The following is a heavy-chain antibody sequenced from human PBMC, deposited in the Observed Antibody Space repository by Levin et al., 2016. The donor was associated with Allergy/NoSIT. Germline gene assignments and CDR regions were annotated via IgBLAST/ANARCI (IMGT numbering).Heavy chain of an antibody. V-gene: IGHV5-10-1*01. CDR2: IDVSASHI. Sequence: WIRQPPGKGLEWVGRIDVSASHINYGPSFRGHVTISADKSDRAAYLQWSSLKASDTAIYYCARFTFTGDMDVWGQGTTVTVSS. J-gene: IGHJ6*01. CDR3: ARFTFTGDMDV. D-gene: IGHD1-14*01.